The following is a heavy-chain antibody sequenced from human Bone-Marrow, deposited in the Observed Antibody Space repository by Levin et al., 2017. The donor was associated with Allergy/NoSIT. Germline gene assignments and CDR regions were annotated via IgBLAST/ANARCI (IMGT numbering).Heavy chain of an antibody. Sequence: SQTLSLTCAVSGDSITTDDNYWSWIRLSPGKGLEWIGSISYNGRTYYSPSLKSRLTISLDTSQSQFSLTLSSVSAADTAVYYCARYEDSRSGGYYGMDVWGQGTTVTVSS. CDR2: ISYNGRT. J-gene: IGHJ6*02. CDR3: ARYEDSRSGGYYGMDV. V-gene: IGHV4-30-4*01. D-gene: IGHD4-11*01. CDR1: GDSITTDDNY.